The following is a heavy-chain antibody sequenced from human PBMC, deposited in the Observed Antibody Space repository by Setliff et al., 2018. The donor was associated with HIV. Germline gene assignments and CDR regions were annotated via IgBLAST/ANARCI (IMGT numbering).Heavy chain of an antibody. Sequence: SVKGDGKGGGGTFSSYAISWVRQATGQGLDWMGGIIPVFGTTNYAQKFQGRVTITADESTSTAYMELSSLRSEDTAVYYCARGGVYYYDSSGWSMDYWGPGTLVTAPQ. CDR1: GGTFSSYA. D-gene: IGHD3-22*01. J-gene: IGHJ4*01. V-gene: IGHV1-69*13. CDR3: ARGGVYYYDSSGWSMDY. CDR2: IIPVFGTT.